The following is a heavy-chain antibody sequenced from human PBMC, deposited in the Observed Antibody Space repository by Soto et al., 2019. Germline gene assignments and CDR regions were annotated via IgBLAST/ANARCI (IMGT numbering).Heavy chain of an antibody. J-gene: IGHJ3*02. Sequence: EVQLVESGGNLVQPGGSLRLSCAASGFTFSSHWIHWVRQAPGKGLVWVSRINSDGSRTNYADSVKGRFTISRDNAKNTLYLQMNRLRAEETAVYYCARGVRGAYGLDIWGQGTTVTVSS. CDR2: INSDGSRT. CDR3: ARGVRGAYGLDI. D-gene: IGHD2-21*01. CDR1: GFTFSSHW. V-gene: IGHV3-74*01.